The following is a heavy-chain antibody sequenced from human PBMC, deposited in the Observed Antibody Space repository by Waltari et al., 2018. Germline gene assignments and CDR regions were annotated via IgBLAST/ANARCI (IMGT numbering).Heavy chain of an antibody. CDR2: IKQDGSEK. CDR1: GFTLSTYW. V-gene: IGHV3-7*01. Sequence: EMQLVESGGGLVQPGGSLRLSCAVSGFTLSTYWMTGVSQAPGKGLEWVANIKQDGSEKSYVDSVKGRFTISRDNAKNSVYLQMNSVRAEDTALYYCARDYYYYIDVWGKGTTVTVSS. CDR3: ARDYYYYIDV. J-gene: IGHJ6*03.